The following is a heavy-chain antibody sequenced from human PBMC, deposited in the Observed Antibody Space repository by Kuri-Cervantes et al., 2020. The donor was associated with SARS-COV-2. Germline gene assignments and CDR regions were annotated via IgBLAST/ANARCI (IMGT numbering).Heavy chain of an antibody. CDR2: ISYDGSNK. D-gene: IGHD3-16*01. Sequence: GGSLRLSCAASGFTFSSYAMHWVRQAPGKGLEWVAVISYDGSNKYYADSVKGRFTISRDNAENSLYLQLNTVRAEDTAVYYCARAQLGAVGAFDIWGQGAMVTVSS. CDR1: GFTFSSYA. V-gene: IGHV3-30-3*01. J-gene: IGHJ3*02. CDR3: ARAQLGAVGAFDI.